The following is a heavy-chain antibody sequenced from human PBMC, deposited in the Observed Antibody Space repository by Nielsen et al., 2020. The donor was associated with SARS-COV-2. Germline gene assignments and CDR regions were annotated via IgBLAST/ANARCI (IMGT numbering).Heavy chain of an antibody. V-gene: IGHV3-7*01. CDR1: GFTFTSNW. Sequence: GGSLLSCAASGFTFTSNWMSWVRQAPGKGLEWVANIKPDGSEKYYVDSVRGRFTISRDNAKNSVYLQMNSLRAEDTAVYHCVRDEVEMATTPGFDSWGQGTLVTVSS. CDR2: IKPDGSEK. J-gene: IGHJ4*02. D-gene: IGHD5-24*01. CDR3: VRDEVEMATTPGFDS.